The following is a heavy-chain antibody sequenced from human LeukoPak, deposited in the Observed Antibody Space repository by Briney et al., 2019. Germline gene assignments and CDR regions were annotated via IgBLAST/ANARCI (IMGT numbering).Heavy chain of an antibody. CDR2: IRSSSSTI. V-gene: IGHV3-48*02. CDR1: GFTFSIYG. J-gene: IGHJ3*02. Sequence: PRRSLRLSPEASGFTFSIYGKNWVRRGPGKGLEWVSYIRSSSSTIYYADSVKGRFTISTDNAKNSLYLQMNSLRDEDTAVYYCARDRLYAFDIWGQGTTVTVYS. D-gene: IGHD6-19*01. CDR3: ARDRLYAFDI.